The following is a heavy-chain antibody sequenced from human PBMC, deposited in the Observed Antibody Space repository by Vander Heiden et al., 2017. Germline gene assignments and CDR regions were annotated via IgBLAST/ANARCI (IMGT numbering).Heavy chain of an antibody. CDR1: GFTLISYC. Sequence: EVQLVESGGGLVQPGGSLRLSCAASGFTLISYCMNWVRQAPGKGLEWVSYISSSSSTIYYADSVKGRFTISRDNAKNSLYLQMNSLRDEDTAVYYCARDSSGWPYFDYWGQGTLVTVSS. V-gene: IGHV3-48*02. CDR2: ISSSSSTI. CDR3: ARDSSGWPYFDY. D-gene: IGHD6-19*01. J-gene: IGHJ4*02.